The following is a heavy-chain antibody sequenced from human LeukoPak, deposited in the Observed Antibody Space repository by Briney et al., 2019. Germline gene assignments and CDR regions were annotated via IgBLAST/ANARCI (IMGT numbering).Heavy chain of an antibody. CDR2: INPSSGGT. Sequence: GASVKVSCKASGYTFTDYYMHWVRHAPGQGLEWIGWINPSSGGTNYAQKFQGRVTVARDTSISTAYMDLSRLRSDDTAVYYCARAGVWDYSDSSGYHNAAFDIWGQGTMVTVSS. V-gene: IGHV1-2*02. CDR3: ARAGVWDYSDSSGYHNAAFDI. CDR1: GYTFTDYY. D-gene: IGHD3-22*01. J-gene: IGHJ3*02.